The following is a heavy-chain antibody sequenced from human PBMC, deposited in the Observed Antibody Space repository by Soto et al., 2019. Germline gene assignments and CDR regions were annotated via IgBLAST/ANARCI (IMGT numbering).Heavy chain of an antibody. D-gene: IGHD2-15*01. J-gene: IGHJ4*02. V-gene: IGHV4-4*02. CDR3: ARAKLCNTLSCPHSFDT. Sequence: QVLLQESGPGLINASGTLSLTCGVSGGSISTNNWWSWVRQTPGQGLEWIAEVYHTGSTNYNPSLKSRLTISVDKSKTQFSLRLTSVTAPDSAVYYCARAKLCNTLSCPHSFDTWGQGTLVSVSS. CDR1: GGSISTNNW. CDR2: VYHTGST.